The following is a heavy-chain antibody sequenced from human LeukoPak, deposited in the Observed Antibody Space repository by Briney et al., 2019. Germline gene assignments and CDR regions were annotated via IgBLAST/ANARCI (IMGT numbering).Heavy chain of an antibody. J-gene: IGHJ4*02. CDR1: GYIFTTYY. Sequence: ASVKVSCKASGYIFTTYYMNWVRQAPGQGLEWMGIINPSAGSTSYAQKFQGGVSMTRDTSTNTVYMELSSLRSEDTAVYYCVRGGYDFSSGYYPSRWGQGTLVTVSS. CDR2: INPSAGST. CDR3: VRGGYDFSSGYYPSR. V-gene: IGHV1-46*01. D-gene: IGHD3-3*01.